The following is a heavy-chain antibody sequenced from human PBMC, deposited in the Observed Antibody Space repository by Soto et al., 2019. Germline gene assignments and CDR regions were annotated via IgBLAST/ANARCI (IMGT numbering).Heavy chain of an antibody. CDR1: GFTFSSYS. J-gene: IGHJ4*02. D-gene: IGHD5-12*01. CDR3: ERDGESSAYAVTSDY. Sequence: EVQLVESGGGLVQPGGSLRLSCAASGFTFSSYSMNWVRQAPGKGLEWVSYISSSSSTIYYADSVKGRFTISRDNAKNSLYLQMNSLRDEDTAVYYCERDGESSAYAVTSDYWGQGTLVTVSS. CDR2: ISSSSSTI. V-gene: IGHV3-48*02.